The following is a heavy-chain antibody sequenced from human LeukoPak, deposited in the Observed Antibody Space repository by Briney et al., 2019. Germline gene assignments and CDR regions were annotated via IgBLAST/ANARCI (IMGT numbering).Heavy chain of an antibody. Sequence: ASVKVSCKASGYTFTSYVMHWVRQAPGQRLEWLGWINAGNGNTKYSQKFQGRVTITRDTSASTAYMELSSLRSEDTAVYYCARGIAAAGSLWNYYLDYWGQGTLVTVSS. CDR3: ARGIAAAGSLWNYYLDY. V-gene: IGHV1-3*01. CDR1: GYTFTSYV. CDR2: INAGNGNT. D-gene: IGHD6-13*01. J-gene: IGHJ4*02.